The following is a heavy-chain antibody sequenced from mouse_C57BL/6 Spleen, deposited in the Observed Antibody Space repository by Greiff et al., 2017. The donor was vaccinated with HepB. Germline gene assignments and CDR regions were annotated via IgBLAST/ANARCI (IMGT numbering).Heavy chain of an antibody. J-gene: IGHJ2*01. CDR2: IYPGDGDT. CDR1: GYAFSSSW. Sequence: VKLMESGPELVKPGASVKISCKASGYAFSSSWMNWVKQRPGKGLEWIGRIYPGDGDTNYNGKFKGKATLTADKSSSTAYMQLSSLTSEDSAVYFCARGDSNYGFDYWGQGTTLTVSS. V-gene: IGHV1-82*01. CDR3: ARGDSNYGFDY. D-gene: IGHD2-5*01.